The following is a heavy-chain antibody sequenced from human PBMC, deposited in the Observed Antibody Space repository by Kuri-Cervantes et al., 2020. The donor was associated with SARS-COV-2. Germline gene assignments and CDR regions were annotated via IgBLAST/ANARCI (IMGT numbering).Heavy chain of an antibody. V-gene: IGHV3-48*02. D-gene: IGHD6-13*01. CDR2: VSSSSSTI. Sequence: GESLKISCAASGFTFSSYSMNWVRQAPGKGLEWVSYVSSSSSTIYYADSVKGRFTISRYKAKNSLYLQMDSLRDEDTAVYYCARERVDSSSWSYYYYMDVWGQGTTVTVSS. CDR1: GFTFSSYS. CDR3: ARERVDSSSWSYYYYMDV. J-gene: IGHJ6*03.